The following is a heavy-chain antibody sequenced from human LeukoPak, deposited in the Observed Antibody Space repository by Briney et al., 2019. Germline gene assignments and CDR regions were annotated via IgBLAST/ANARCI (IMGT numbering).Heavy chain of an antibody. CDR1: GGSISSGSYY. J-gene: IGHJ4*02. CDR3: ARVASVPAATFDY. V-gene: IGHV4-61*02. D-gene: IGHD2-2*01. CDR2: IYTSGST. Sequence: SETLSLTCTVSGGSISSGSYYWSWIRQPAGKGLEWTGRIYTSGSTNYNPSLKSRVTISVDTSKNQFSLKLSSVTATGTAVYYCARVASVPAATFDYWGQGTLVTVSS.